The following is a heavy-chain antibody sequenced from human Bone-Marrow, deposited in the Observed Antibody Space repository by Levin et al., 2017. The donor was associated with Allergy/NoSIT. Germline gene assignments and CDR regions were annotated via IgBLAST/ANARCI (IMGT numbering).Heavy chain of an antibody. J-gene: IGHJ4*02. D-gene: IGHD5-12*01. CDR2: INTNSGNP. V-gene: IGHV7-4-1*02. CDR3: AKITVVAPGPSITCFDH. CDR1: GYSFTNYA. Sequence: ASVKVSCKASGYSFTNYAINWVRQAPGQGLEWMGWINTNSGNPTYARGFTGRFVFSLDTLVSTAYLHIKSLKAEATAVYYCAKITVVAPGPSITCFDHWGQGTLVTVSS.